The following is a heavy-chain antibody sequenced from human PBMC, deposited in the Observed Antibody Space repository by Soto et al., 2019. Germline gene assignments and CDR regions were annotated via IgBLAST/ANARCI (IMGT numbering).Heavy chain of an antibody. V-gene: IGHV3-21*06. CDR1: GFTFSSYS. J-gene: IGHJ4*02. Sequence: EVQLVESGGGLVKPGGSLRLSCAASGFTFSSYSMNWVRQAPGKGLVWVSSISSSSSYIYYADSVKGRFTISRDHAKNSLYLQVNSLRAEDTAVYYCARDTGSYYRLDYWGQGTLVTVSS. CDR3: ARDTGSYYRLDY. CDR2: ISSSSSYI. D-gene: IGHD1-26*01.